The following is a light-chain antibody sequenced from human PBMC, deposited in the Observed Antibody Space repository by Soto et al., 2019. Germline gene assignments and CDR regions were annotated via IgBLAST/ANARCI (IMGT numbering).Light chain of an antibody. CDR2: WAS. CDR3: RHYYSTPYT. J-gene: IGKJ2*01. V-gene: IGKV4-1*01. CDR1: QSVFYLSNIKTF. Sequence: DIVMTQSPDSLAVSLGDRATINCKSSQSVFYLSNIKTFLGWFQHRPGQPPKLLIHWASNRASGVPDRFSASGSGTDIPRTISNLQAEDVAISYCRHYYSTPYTFGQGTNLEI.